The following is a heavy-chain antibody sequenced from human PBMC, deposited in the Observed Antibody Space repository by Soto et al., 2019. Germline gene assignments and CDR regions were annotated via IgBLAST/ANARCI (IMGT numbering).Heavy chain of an antibody. CDR1: GYTFSSYY. CDR3: ARFGHIQEPGFWDY. CDR2: INPSSSTT. J-gene: IGHJ4*02. V-gene: IGHV1-46*01. Sequence: QVQLVQSGAEVKKPGASVNVSCKASGYTFSSYYIHWVRQAPGQGLEWMGIINPSSSTTTYAQKFQGRVTMTRDTSTSTVYMELSSLRSEDTAVYYCARFGHIQEPGFWDYWGQGTLVTVSS. D-gene: IGHD3-10*01.